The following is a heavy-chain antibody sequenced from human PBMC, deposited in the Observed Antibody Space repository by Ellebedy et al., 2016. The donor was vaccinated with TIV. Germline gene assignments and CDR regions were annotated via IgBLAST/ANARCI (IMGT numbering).Heavy chain of an antibody. CDR2: IYYSGST. CDR1: GGSISSYY. CDR3: ARDLAYGMDV. J-gene: IGHJ6*02. V-gene: IGHV4-59*01. Sequence: SETLSLXXTVSGGSISSYYWSWIRQPPGKGLEWIGYIYYSGSTNYNPSLKSRVTISVDTSKNQFSLKLSSVTAADTAVYYCARDLAYGMDVWGQGTTVTVSS.